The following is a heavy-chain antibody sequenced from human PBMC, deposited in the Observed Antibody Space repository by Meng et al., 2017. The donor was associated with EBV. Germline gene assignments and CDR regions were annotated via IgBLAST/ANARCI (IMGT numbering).Heavy chain of an antibody. CDR1: GGTFRSDA. D-gene: IGHD3-10*01. Sequence: VQCVQSGAEVKKPGSSVKFSCKTSGGTFRSDAISWVRHAPGQGLEWMGGLIPMSDAPHYAQKFQDRVTITADESTSTHYMDLSGLRSEDTAVYYCASESGRGFTPDYWGQGTLVTVSS. J-gene: IGHJ4*02. CDR3: ASESGRGFTPDY. CDR2: LIPMSDAP. V-gene: IGHV1-69*01.